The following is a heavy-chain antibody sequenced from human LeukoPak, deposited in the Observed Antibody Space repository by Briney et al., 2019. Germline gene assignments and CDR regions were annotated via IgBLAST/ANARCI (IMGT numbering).Heavy chain of an antibody. CDR2: FDPEDGET. Sequence: ASVKVSCKVSGYTLTELSMHWVRQAPGKGLEWMGGFDPEDGETIYAQKFQGRVTMTEDTSTDTAYMELSSLRSEDTAVYHCATVVVRAVRGPEDWFDPWGQGTLVTVSS. J-gene: IGHJ5*02. CDR1: GYTLTELS. D-gene: IGHD3-10*01. CDR3: ATVVVRAVRGPEDWFDP. V-gene: IGHV1-24*01.